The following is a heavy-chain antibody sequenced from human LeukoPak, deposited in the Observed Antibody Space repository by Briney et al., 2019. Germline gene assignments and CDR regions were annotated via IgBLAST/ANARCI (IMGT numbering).Heavy chain of an antibody. Sequence: GGSLRLSCTTSGFNFRAYWMAWVRQAPGKGLEWVALLSGDETYIDYTDSVKGRFTISRDTSKNTLFLQMNSLRADDTAIYYCAKAAVYSRNWTPFDDWGQGTLVTVSS. J-gene: IGHJ4*02. CDR3: AKAAVYSRNWTPFDD. CDR2: LSGDETYI. V-gene: IGHV3-33*05. CDR1: GFNFRAYW. D-gene: IGHD6-13*01.